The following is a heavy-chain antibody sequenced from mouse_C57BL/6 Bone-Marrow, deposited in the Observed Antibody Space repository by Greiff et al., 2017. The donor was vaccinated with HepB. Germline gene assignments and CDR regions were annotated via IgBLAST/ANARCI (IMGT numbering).Heavy chain of an antibody. Sequence: VKLQQSGAELVRPGTSVKVSCKASGYAFTNYLIEWVKQRPGQGLEWIGVINPGSGGTNYNEKFKGKATLTADKSSSTAYMQLSSLTSEDSAVYFCARGYGKGYWGQGTTLTVSS. V-gene: IGHV1-54*01. CDR1: GYAFTNYL. J-gene: IGHJ2*01. D-gene: IGHD1-1*01. CDR2: INPGSGGT. CDR3: ARGYGKGY.